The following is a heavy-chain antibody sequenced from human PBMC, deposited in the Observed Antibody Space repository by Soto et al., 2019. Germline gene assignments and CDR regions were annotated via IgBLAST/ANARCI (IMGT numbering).Heavy chain of an antibody. J-gene: IGHJ6*02. D-gene: IGHD3-9*01. CDR2: INPNSGGT. Sequence: VASVKVSCKASGYTFTGYYMHWVRQAPGQGLEWMGWINPNSGGTNYAQKFQGRVTMTRDTSISTAYMELSRLRSDDTAVYYCAREYYDILTGYWPHYGMDVWGQGTTVTVSS. V-gene: IGHV1-2*02. CDR1: GYTFTGYY. CDR3: AREYYDILTGYWPHYGMDV.